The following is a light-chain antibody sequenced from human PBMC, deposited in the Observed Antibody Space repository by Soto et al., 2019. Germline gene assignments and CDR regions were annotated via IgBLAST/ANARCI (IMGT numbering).Light chain of an antibody. CDR2: EVN. Sequence: QSALTQPPSASGSPGQSVAISCTGTTGDIGNYNVVSWYQHHPGKAPKLLIFEVNKRPSGVPDRFSGSKSGNTASLTVSGLHAEDEADYYCSSHGGNSPYVFGTGTKLTVL. CDR1: TGDIGNYNV. J-gene: IGLJ1*01. V-gene: IGLV2-8*01. CDR3: SSHGGNSPYV.